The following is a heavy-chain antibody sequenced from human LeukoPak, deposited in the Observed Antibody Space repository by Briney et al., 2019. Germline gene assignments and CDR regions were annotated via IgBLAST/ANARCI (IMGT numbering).Heavy chain of an antibody. D-gene: IGHD5-24*01. V-gene: IGHV3-11*01. CDR1: GFTFSDYY. J-gene: IGHJ4*02. Sequence: PGGSLTLSCAASGFTFSDYYMSWIRRAPAKGLEWVSYISSSGSTIFYADSVKDRFTIYRDNAKNSLYLQMNSLRAEDTAVYYCARDDGDGYNYDYWGQGTLVTVSS. CDR3: ARDDGDGYNYDY. CDR2: ISSSGSTI.